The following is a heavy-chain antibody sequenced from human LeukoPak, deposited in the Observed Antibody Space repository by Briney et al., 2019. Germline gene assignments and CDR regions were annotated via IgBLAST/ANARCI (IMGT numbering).Heavy chain of an antibody. CDR1: GFTFSSYW. CDR2: INSDGSST. D-gene: IGHD5-18*01. J-gene: IGHJ3*01. Sequence: GGSLRLSCAASGFTFSSYWMHWVRQAPGKVLVWVSRINSDGSSTSYADSVKGRFTISRDNAKNSLILQMNSLRAEDTAMYFCARDTLVEGYKRYHAFDVWGRGTMVTVSS. CDR3: ARDTLVEGYKRYHAFDV. V-gene: IGHV3-74*01.